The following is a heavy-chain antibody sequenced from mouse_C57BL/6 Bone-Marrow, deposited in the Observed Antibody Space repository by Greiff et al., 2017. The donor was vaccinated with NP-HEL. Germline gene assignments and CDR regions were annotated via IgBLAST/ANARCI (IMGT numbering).Heavy chain of an antibody. V-gene: IGHV5-9-1*02. D-gene: IGHD1-1*01. Sequence: EVKLVESGEGLVKPGGSLKLSCAASGFTFSSYAMSWVRQTPEKRLEWVAYISSGGDYINYADTLKGRFTISRDNARNTLYLQMSSLKSEDTAMYYCTWHYYGSNYFDYWGQGTTLTVAS. CDR1: GFTFSSYA. CDR2: ISSGGDYI. J-gene: IGHJ2*01. CDR3: TWHYYGSNYFDY.